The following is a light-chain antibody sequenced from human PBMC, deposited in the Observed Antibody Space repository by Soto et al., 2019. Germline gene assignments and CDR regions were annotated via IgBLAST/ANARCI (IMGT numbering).Light chain of an antibody. CDR1: SWHSSYA. J-gene: IGLJ2*01. Sequence: QLVLTQSPSASASLGASVNLTCTLSSWHSSYAIAWHQQQPEKGPRYLMKLDSDGSHTKGDAIPDRFSGSSSGAERYLTISSLQSEDEADYYCQTWGTGIHVVFGGGTKLTVL. CDR2: LDSDGSH. CDR3: QTWGTGIHVV. V-gene: IGLV4-69*01.